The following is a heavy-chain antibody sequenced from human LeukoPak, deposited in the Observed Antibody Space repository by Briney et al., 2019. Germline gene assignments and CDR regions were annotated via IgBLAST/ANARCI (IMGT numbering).Heavy chain of an antibody. CDR2: IIPIFGTA. V-gene: IGHV1-69*13. J-gene: IGHJ4*02. Sequence: ASVKVSCKASGGTFSSYAISWVRQAPGQGLEGMGGIIPIFGTANYAQKFQGRVTITADESTSTAYMELSSLRSEDTAVYYCAREPFCSGGSCYSDYWGQGTLVTVSS. D-gene: IGHD2-15*01. CDR3: AREPFCSGGSCYSDY. CDR1: GGTFSSYA.